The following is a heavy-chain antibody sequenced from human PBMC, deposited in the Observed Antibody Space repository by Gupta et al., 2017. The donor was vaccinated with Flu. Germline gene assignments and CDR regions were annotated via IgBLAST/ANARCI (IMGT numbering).Heavy chain of an antibody. CDR2: IRNKANSYTT. J-gene: IGHJ4*02. V-gene: IGHV3-72*01. Sequence: EVRLVESGGGLVQPGGSLRLSCVVSGFTFSEHYMDWIRQAPGKGLEGVGRIRNKANSYTTEYAASVKDRFTNTRDDSKDSLYLQMNSLNNGDTAVYYCSRGETGPSPPGRNDCWGQGTLVTVSS. CDR3: SRGETGPSPPGRNDC. D-gene: IGHD1-14*01. CDR1: GFTFSEHY.